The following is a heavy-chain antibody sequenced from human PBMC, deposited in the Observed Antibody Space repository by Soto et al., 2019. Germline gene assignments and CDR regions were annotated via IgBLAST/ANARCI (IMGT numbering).Heavy chain of an antibody. CDR2: IYPSDSDT. CDR3: ARGGVSTRTFDY. V-gene: IGHV5-51*01. Sequence: GESLKISCKGSGYNFVGYWIAWVRQMPGKGLELMGIIYPSDSDTRYRPSFQGQVTISADKSISSAYLQWSSLRASDTAMYYCARGGVSTRTFDYWGQGTPVT. D-gene: IGHD3-3*01. CDR1: GYNFVGYW. J-gene: IGHJ4*02.